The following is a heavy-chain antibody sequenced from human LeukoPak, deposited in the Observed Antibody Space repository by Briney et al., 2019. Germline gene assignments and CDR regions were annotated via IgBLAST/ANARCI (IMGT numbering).Heavy chain of an antibody. CDR2: ISGSGDST. J-gene: IGHJ4*02. V-gene: IGHV3-23*01. D-gene: IGHD2-15*01. CDR1: GFIFSSYA. CDR3: ARSSGLGYCCSGDFCYRSLTD. Sequence: GGSLRLSCAASGFIFSSYAMSWVRQAPGKGLEWVSVISGSGDSTCYADSAKGRFTISRDNSKNTLYLQVKSLRAEDTAVYYCARSSGLGYCCSGDFCYRSLTDWGQGTLVTVSS.